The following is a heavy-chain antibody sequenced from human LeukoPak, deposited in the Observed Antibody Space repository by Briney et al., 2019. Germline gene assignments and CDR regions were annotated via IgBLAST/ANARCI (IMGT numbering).Heavy chain of an antibody. CDR3: ARDGPYSSSATHPP. CDR1: GFTFSSYG. V-gene: IGHV3-33*01. D-gene: IGHD6-6*01. Sequence: GGSLRLSCAASGFTFSSYGMHWVRQAPGKGLEWVAVIWYDGSNKYYADSVKGRFTISRDNSKNTLYLQMDSLRAEDTAVYHCARDGPYSSSATHPPWGQGTLVTVSS. J-gene: IGHJ5*02. CDR2: IWYDGSNK.